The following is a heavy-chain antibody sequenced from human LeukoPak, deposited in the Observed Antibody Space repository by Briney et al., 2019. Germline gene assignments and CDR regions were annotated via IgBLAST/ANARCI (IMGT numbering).Heavy chain of an antibody. J-gene: IGHJ4*02. Sequence: SLKVSCKASGGTFSSYAISWVRQAPGQGLEWMGGIIRIFGTANYAQKFQGRVTITTDESTSTAYIELCSLRSEDTAVYYCARDFRIRIAAASGSVSHFDLWGQGTLVTVSS. CDR1: GGTFSSYA. V-gene: IGHV1-69*05. D-gene: IGHD6-13*01. CDR3: ARDFRIRIAAASGSVSHFDL. CDR2: IIRIFGTA.